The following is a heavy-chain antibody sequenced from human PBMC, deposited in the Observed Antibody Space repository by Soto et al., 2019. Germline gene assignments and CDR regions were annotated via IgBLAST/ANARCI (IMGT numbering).Heavy chain of an antibody. Sequence: SVKVSCKASGGTFSSYTISWVRQAPGQGLEWMGRIIPILGIANYAQKFQGRVTITADKSTSTAYMELSSLRSEDTAVYYCARVDYYGSGSYYNVSPRYYGMDVWGQ. D-gene: IGHD3-10*01. CDR1: GGTFSSYT. J-gene: IGHJ6*02. CDR3: ARVDYYGSGSYYNVSPRYYGMDV. V-gene: IGHV1-69*02. CDR2: IIPILGIA.